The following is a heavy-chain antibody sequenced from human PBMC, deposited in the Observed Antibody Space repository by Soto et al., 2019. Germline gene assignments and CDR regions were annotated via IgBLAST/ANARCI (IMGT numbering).Heavy chain of an antibody. Sequence: QVQLVESGGGVVQPGRSLRLSCAASGFTFSSYAMHWVRQAPGKGLEWVAVISYDGSNKYYADSVKGRFTISRDNSKNTLYRQMNSLRAEDTAVYYCARWFGEKWVDYWGQGTLVTVSS. V-gene: IGHV3-30-3*01. CDR3: ARWFGEKWVDY. CDR2: ISYDGSNK. J-gene: IGHJ4*02. CDR1: GFTFSSYA. D-gene: IGHD3-10*01.